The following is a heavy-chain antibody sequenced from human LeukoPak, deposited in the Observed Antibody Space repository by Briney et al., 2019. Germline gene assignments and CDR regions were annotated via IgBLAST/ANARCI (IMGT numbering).Heavy chain of an antibody. Sequence: GGSLRLSCSAPGFTFSSYAMHWVRQAPGKGLEYVSGINSNGGGTYYADSVKGRFIISRDNSKKTLYLQMSSLRVEDTAVYYCVKESRQQWLVPPRFDYWGQGTLVTVSS. V-gene: IGHV3-64D*06. CDR2: INSNGGGT. CDR3: VKESRQQWLVPPRFDY. CDR1: GFTFSSYA. J-gene: IGHJ4*02. D-gene: IGHD6-19*01.